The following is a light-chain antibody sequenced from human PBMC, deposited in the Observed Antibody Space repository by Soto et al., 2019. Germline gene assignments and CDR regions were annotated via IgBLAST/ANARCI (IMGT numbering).Light chain of an antibody. J-gene: IGKJ3*01. Sequence: DIQMTQSPSTLSASVGDRVTITCRASQSINSWLAWYQQKPGKAPKLLIYKASTLGNGVPSRFSGSGSGTEFSLTISSLQPDDFATYYCQQYKSHCTFGPGTKVDIK. CDR2: KAS. V-gene: IGKV1-5*03. CDR1: QSINSW. CDR3: QQYKSHCT.